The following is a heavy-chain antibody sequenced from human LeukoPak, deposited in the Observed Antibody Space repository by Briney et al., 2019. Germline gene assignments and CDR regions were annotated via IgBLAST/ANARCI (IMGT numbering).Heavy chain of an antibody. J-gene: IGHJ4*02. V-gene: IGHV4-39*01. CDR2: IYYSGST. CDR3: ARRVTGKGMITFGGVMTHYDY. Sequence: SEALSLTCTVSGGSISSSSYYWGWIRQPPGKGLEWIGGIYYSGSTYYNPSLKSRVTISVDTSKNQFSLKLSSVTAADTAVYYCARRVTGKGMITFGGVMTHYDYWGQGTLVSVSS. D-gene: IGHD3-16*01. CDR1: GGSISSSSYY.